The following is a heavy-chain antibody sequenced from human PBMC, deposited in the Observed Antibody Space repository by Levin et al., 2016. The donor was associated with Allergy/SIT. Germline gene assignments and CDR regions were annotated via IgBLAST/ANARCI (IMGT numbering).Heavy chain of an antibody. V-gene: IGHV4-59*01. J-gene: IGHJ6*02. CDR3: ARAGYYGSGSRYYYYYYGMDV. Sequence: RQAPGKGLEWIGYIYYSGSTNYNPSLKSRVTISVDTSKNQFSLKLSSVTAADTAVYYCARAGYYGSGSRYYYYYYGMDVWGQGTTVTVSS. D-gene: IGHD3-10*01. CDR2: IYYSGST.